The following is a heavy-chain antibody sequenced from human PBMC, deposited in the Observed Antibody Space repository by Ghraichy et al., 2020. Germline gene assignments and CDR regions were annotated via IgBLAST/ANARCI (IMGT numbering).Heavy chain of an antibody. CDR1: GFTFSTYW. V-gene: IGHV3-74*01. CDR2: INGDGSRT. J-gene: IGHJ3*02. Sequence: GESLNISCAASGFTFSTYWMHWVRQAPGKGLMWVSRINGDGSRTTYADSAKGRFTISRDNAENTLYLQMNSLRADDTAVYYCARWIVRGQAADTAIYGYDAFDIWGQGTMVTVSS. D-gene: IGHD3-22*01. CDR3: ARWIVRGQAADTAIYGYDAFDI.